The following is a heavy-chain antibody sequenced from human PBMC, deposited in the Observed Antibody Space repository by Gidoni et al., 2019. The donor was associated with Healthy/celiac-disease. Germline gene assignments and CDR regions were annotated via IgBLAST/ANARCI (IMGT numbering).Heavy chain of an antibody. CDR1: GFTFDDYA. V-gene: IGHV3-9*01. J-gene: IGHJ6*02. D-gene: IGHD3-9*01. CDR2: ISWKSGSI. Sequence: EVQLVESGGGLVQPGRSLRLSCAASGFTFDDYAMHWVRQAPGKGLEWVSGISWKSGSIGYADSVKGRFTISRDNAKNSLYLQMNSLRAEDTALYYCAKDQYYDILTGYYTAGYGMDVWGQGTTVTVSS. CDR3: AKDQYYDILTGYYTAGYGMDV.